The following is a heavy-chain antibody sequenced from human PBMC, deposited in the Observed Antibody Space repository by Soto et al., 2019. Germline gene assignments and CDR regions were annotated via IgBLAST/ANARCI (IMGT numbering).Heavy chain of an antibody. CDR2: MNPSSGNT. J-gene: IGHJ4*02. V-gene: IGHV1-8*01. CDR3: ARGVRSLTRYYFDY. CDR1: GYTFTSYD. Sequence: QVQLVLCGAEVKKPGASVKVSCKASGYTFTSYDINWVRQAIGQGLEWMGWMNPSSGNTGYAQKFQGRVTMTRNTSIRTAYMELTSLRSDDTAVYYCARGVRSLTRYYFDYWGQGILVTVSS. D-gene: IGHD2-15*01.